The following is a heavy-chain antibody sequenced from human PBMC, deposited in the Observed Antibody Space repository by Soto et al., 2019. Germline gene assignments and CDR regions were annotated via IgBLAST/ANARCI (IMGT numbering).Heavy chain of an antibody. J-gene: IGHJ6*02. D-gene: IGHD4-17*01. Sequence: LSLTCTVSGGSISSGDYYWSWIRQPPGKGLEWIGYIYYSGSTYYNPSLKSRVTISVDTSKNQFSLKLSSVTAADTAVYYCARDRGRTTVTNYYYGMDVWGQGTTVTVSS. CDR2: IYYSGST. CDR3: ARDRGRTTVTNYYYGMDV. V-gene: IGHV4-30-4*01. CDR1: GGSISSGDYY.